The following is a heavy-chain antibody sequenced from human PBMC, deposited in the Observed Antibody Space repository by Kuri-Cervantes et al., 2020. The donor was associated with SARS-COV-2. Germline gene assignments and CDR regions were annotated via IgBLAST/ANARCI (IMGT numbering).Heavy chain of an antibody. V-gene: IGHV2-26*01. D-gene: IGHD6-6*01. Sequence: SGPTLVKPTQTLTLTCTFPGFSLSNARMGVSWIRQPPGKALEWLAHIFSNTEKSYSTSLKSRFTIPKDTSKSQVVLTMTNMDLVDTATYYCALRRQLVRAWVYYFDYWGQGTLVTVSS. CDR3: ALRRQLVRAWVYYFDY. CDR2: IFSNTEK. J-gene: IGHJ4*02. CDR1: GFSLSNARMG.